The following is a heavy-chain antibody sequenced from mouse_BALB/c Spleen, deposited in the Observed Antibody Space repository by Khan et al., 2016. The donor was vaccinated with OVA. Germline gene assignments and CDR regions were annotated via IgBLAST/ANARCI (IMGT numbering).Heavy chain of an antibody. CDR1: GYTFTDYS. Sequence: QIQLVQSGPELKKPGETVKISCKASGYTFTDYSMHWVKQAPGKGLQWMGWINTETGETTYADDFKGRFAFSLETSACPAYLQINNLKNEYTATYFCARDRYAYFDYWGQGTTLTVSS. CDR3: ARDRYAYFDY. CDR2: INTETGET. J-gene: IGHJ2*01. V-gene: IGHV9-2-1*01. D-gene: IGHD2-14*01.